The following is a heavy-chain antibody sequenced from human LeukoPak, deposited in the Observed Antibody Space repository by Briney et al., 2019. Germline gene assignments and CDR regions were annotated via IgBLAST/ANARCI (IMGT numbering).Heavy chain of an antibody. CDR3: ARGSGIAARRDY. Sequence: PSETLSLTCTVSGGSISSGGYYWSWIRQPPGKGLEWIGYIYYSGSTNYNPSLKSRVTISVDTSKNQFSLKLSSVTAADTAVYYCARGSGIAARRDYWGQGTLVTVSS. D-gene: IGHD6-6*01. V-gene: IGHV4-61*08. CDR1: GGSISSGGYY. J-gene: IGHJ4*02. CDR2: IYYSGST.